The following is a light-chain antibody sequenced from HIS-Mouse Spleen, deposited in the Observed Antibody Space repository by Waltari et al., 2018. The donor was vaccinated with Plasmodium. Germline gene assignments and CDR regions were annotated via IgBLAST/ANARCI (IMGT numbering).Light chain of an antibody. CDR3: QAWDSSTVV. CDR2: EVS. Sequence: QSALPQPPSAPGSPGQSFTISCTATSSAVGGYSYVSWYQQHPGKAPKLKIYEVSKLPSGIPERFSGSNSGNTATLTISGTHAMDEADYYCQAWDSSTVVFGGGTKLTVL. J-gene: IGLJ2*01. V-gene: IGLV2-8*01. CDR1: SSAVGGYSY.